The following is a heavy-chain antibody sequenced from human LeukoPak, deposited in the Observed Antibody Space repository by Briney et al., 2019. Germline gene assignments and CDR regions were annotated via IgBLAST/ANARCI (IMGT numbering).Heavy chain of an antibody. D-gene: IGHD3-10*01. CDR1: GFTLSNYW. J-gene: IGHJ4*02. CDR3: AKDYRVRGVIKYYFDY. CDR2: INPDGTRT. Sequence: PGGSLRLSCAASGFTLSNYWIHWVRQAPGKGLVWVSRINPDGTRTNYADSVKDRFTISRDNAKNTLYLQMNSLRAEDTAVYYCAKDYRVRGVIKYYFDYWGQGTLVTVSS. V-gene: IGHV3-74*01.